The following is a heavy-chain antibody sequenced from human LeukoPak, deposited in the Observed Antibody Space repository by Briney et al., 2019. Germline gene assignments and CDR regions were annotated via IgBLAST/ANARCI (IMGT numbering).Heavy chain of an antibody. CDR2: ISSSSSYI. J-gene: IGHJ4*02. D-gene: IGHD2-2*01. Sequence: GGSLRLSCAASGFTFSSYSMNWVRQAPGKGLEWASSISSSSSYIYYADSVKGRFTISRDNSKNTLFLQMYSLRAEDTAVYYCAKQPRLYSTSLKFYFDYWGQGNLVTVSS. CDR3: AKQPRLYSTSLKFYFDY. CDR1: GFTFSSYS. V-gene: IGHV3-21*04.